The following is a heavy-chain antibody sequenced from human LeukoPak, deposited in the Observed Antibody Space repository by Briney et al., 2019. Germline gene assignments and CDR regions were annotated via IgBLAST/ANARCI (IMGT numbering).Heavy chain of an antibody. D-gene: IGHD3-3*01. CDR3: ARAYYDFWSGYYGEGRYFDY. Sequence: PSETLSLTCTVSGGSISSSSYYWGWIRQPPGKGLEWIGSIYYSGSTYYNPSLKSRVTISVDTSKNQFSLKLSSVTAADTAVYYCARAYYDFWSGYYGEGRYFDYWGQGTLVTVSS. CDR2: IYYSGST. J-gene: IGHJ4*02. CDR1: GGSISSSSYY. V-gene: IGHV4-39*07.